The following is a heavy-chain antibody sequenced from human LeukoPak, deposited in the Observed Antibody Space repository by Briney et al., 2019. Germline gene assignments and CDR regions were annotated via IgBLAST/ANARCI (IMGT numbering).Heavy chain of an antibody. Sequence: GGSLRLSCAASGFTFSSYAMSWVRQAPGKGLEWVSAISGSGGSTYYADSVKGRFTISRDNSKNTLYLQMNSLRAEDTAVYYCAMGGYCSSTSCYTRGYFDYWGQGTLVTVSS. CDR1: GFTFSSYA. D-gene: IGHD2-2*02. CDR3: AMGGYCSSTSCYTRGYFDY. V-gene: IGHV3-23*01. J-gene: IGHJ4*02. CDR2: ISGSGGST.